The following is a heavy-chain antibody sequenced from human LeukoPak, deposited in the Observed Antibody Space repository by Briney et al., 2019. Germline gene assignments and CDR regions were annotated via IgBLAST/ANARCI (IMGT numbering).Heavy chain of an antibody. V-gene: IGHV4-34*01. CDR1: GRSFSGYY. Sequence: SEALSLTCAVYGRSFSGYYWSWIRQTPGKGLEWIGEINHSGSTTYNPSLKSRVTISVDTSKNQFSLKLSSVTAADTAVYYCARGPGSGSLLADREYFQHWGQGTLVTVSS. CDR2: INHSGST. D-gene: IGHD3-10*01. CDR3: ARGPGSGSLLADREYFQH. J-gene: IGHJ1*01.